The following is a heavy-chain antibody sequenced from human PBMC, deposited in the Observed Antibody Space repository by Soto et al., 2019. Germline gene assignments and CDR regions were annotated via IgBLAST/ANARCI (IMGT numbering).Heavy chain of an antibody. V-gene: IGHV3-7*01. Sequence: PGGSLRLSCAAPGFTFSSYWMSWVRQAPGKGLEWVANIKQDGSEKYYVDSVKGRFTISRDNAKNSLYLQMNSLRAEDTAVYYCARGAYGGLDWGQGTLVTVSS. CDR3: ARGAYGGLD. D-gene: IGHD4-17*01. CDR2: IKQDGSEK. J-gene: IGHJ4*02. CDR1: GFTFSSYW.